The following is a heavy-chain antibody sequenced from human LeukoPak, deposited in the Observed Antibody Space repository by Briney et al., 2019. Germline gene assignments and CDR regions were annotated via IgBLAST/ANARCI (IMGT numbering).Heavy chain of an antibody. Sequence: ASVKVSCKASGYTFTSYGISWVRQAPGQGLEWMGWISAYNGNTNYAQKLQGRVTMTTDTSTSTAYMELRSLRSDDTAVCYCARDRVKIVGATQPGDYWGQGTLVTVSS. D-gene: IGHD1-26*01. J-gene: IGHJ4*02. CDR2: ISAYNGNT. CDR1: GYTFTSYG. V-gene: IGHV1-18*01. CDR3: ARDRVKIVGATQPGDY.